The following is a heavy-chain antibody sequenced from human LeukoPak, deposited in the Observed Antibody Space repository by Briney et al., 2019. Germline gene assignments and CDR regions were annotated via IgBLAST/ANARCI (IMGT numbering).Heavy chain of an antibody. Sequence: SETLSLTCAFYGGSFSGYYWSWIRQPPGKGLEWIGEINHSGGTTYNPSLKSRVTISVDTSKNQFSLKLSSVTAADTAVYYCARVPTTGYILDYWGQGTLVTVSS. CDR3: ARVPTTGYILDY. CDR1: GGSFSGYY. V-gene: IGHV4-34*01. D-gene: IGHD5-24*01. J-gene: IGHJ4*02. CDR2: INHSGGT.